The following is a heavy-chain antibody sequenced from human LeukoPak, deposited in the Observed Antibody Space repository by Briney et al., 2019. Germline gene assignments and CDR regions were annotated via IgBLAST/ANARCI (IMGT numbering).Heavy chain of an antibody. V-gene: IGHV4-34*01. D-gene: IGHD3-22*01. CDR1: GGSFSGYY. CDR3: VRRGSGYYSFDY. CDR2: INHSGST. Sequence: SETLSLTCAVYGGSFSGYYWSWIRQPPGKGLEWIGEINHSGSTNYNPSLKSRVTISVDTSKNQFSLKLSSVTAADTAVYYCVRRGSGYYSFDYWGQGTLVTVSS. J-gene: IGHJ4*02.